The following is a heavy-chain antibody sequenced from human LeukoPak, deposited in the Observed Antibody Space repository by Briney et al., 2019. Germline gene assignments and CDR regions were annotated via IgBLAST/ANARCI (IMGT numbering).Heavy chain of an antibody. CDR1: GGTFSSYA. V-gene: IGHV1-69*06. D-gene: IGHD2-2*01. Sequence: GASVKVSCKASGGTFSSYAISWVRQAPGQGLEWMGGIIPIFGTANYAQKFQGRVTITADKSRSTAYMELSSLRSEDTAVYYCARQSRASYCSSTSCPPDYWGQGTLVTVSS. CDR2: IIPIFGTA. J-gene: IGHJ4*02. CDR3: ARQSRASYCSSTSCPPDY.